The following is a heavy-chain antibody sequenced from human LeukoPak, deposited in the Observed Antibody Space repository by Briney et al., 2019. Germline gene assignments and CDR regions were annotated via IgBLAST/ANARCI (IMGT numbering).Heavy chain of an antibody. V-gene: IGHV3-21*01. J-gene: IGHJ6*03. CDR3: ARQAGPYTDV. CDR1: GFTFSAYT. D-gene: IGHD6-13*01. CDR2: IGRSGNYI. Sequence: GGSLRLSCAASGFTFSAYTMNWVRQAPGKGLEWVSSIGRSGNYIYHADSVKGRFTISRDNAKNSLYLQMSSLRAEDTAVYYCARQAGPYTDVWGKGTTVTVSS.